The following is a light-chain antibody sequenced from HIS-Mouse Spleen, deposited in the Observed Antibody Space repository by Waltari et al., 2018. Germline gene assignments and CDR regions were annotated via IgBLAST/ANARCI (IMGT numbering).Light chain of an antibody. CDR1: SSDVGSYNL. Sequence: QSALTQPASVSGSPGQSITISCTGTSSDVGSYNLVSWYQQHPGKAPKLMIYEGSKRPSGVSNRCSGSKSGNTASLTISGLQAEDEADYYCCSYAGSSPYVVFSGGTKLTVL. CDR3: CSYAGSSPYVV. V-gene: IGLV2-23*01. CDR2: EGS. J-gene: IGLJ2*01.